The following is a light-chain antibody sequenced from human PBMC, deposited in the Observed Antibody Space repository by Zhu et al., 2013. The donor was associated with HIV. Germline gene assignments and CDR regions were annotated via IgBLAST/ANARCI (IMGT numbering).Light chain of an antibody. V-gene: IGLV1-44*01. J-gene: IGLJ3*02. CDR3: AAWDASLNVGV. Sequence: QSVLTQPPSASGTPGQRVTISCSGSSSNIGSNTVNWYQQLPGTAPKLLIYSNNQRPSGVPDRFSGSKSGTSASLAISGLQSEDEADYYCAAWDASLNVGVFGGGTKLTVL. CDR1: SSNIGSNT. CDR2: SNN.